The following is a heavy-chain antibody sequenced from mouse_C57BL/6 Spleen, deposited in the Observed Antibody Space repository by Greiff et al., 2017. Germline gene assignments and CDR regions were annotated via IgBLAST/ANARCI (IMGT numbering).Heavy chain of an antibody. CDR2: IYPGDGDT. CDR3: ARRDGEGNAMDY. D-gene: IGHD2-3*01. J-gene: IGHJ4*01. Sequence: QVQLQQSGAELVKPGASVKISCKASGYAFSSYWMNWVKQRPGKGLEWIGQIYPGDGDTNYNGKFKGKATLTADKSSSTAYMQLSSLTSEDSAVYFCARRDGEGNAMDYWGQGTSVTVSS. V-gene: IGHV1-80*01. CDR1: GYAFSSYW.